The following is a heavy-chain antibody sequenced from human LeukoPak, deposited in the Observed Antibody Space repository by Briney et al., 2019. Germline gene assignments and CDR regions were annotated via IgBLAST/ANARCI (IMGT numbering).Heavy chain of an antibody. V-gene: IGHV4-38-2*02. CDR1: GYSISSGYY. CDR2: IYHSGST. D-gene: IGHD4-17*01. Sequence: PSETLSLTCTVSGYSISSGYYWGWIRQPPGKGLEWIGSIYHSGSTYYNPSLKSRVTISVDTSKNQFSLKLSSVTAADTAVYYCARGRELSYYGDYSYYMDVWGKGTTVTISS. CDR3: ARGRELSYYGDYSYYMDV. J-gene: IGHJ6*03.